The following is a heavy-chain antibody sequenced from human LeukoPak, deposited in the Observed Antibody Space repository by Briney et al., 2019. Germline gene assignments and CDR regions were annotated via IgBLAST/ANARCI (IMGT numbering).Heavy chain of an antibody. J-gene: IGHJ4*02. Sequence: GGSLRLSCAASGFTFSGYGMHWVRQAPGKGLEWVAVISYDGSNKYYADSVKGRFTISRDNSKNTLYLQMNSLRAEDTAVYYCAKGRSYSSSSEEDYWGQGTLVTVSS. V-gene: IGHV3-30*18. CDR2: ISYDGSNK. CDR1: GFTFSGYG. D-gene: IGHD6-6*01. CDR3: AKGRSYSSSSEEDY.